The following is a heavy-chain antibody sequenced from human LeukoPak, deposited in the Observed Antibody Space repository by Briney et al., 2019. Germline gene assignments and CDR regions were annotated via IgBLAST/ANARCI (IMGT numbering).Heavy chain of an antibody. V-gene: IGHV4-59*08. J-gene: IGHJ4*02. CDR2: IYYSGST. CDR3: ARQEMATTGKISY. D-gene: IGHD5-24*01. Sequence: SETLSLTCTVSGGPISGDYWSWIRLPPGKRLEWIGYIYYSGSTNYNPSLESRVTISVDTSKNQFSLKVSSVTAADTAIYYCARQEMATTGKISYWGQGTLVTVSS. CDR1: GGPISGDY.